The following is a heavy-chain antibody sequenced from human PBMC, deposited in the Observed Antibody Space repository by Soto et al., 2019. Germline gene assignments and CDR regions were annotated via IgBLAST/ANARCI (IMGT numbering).Heavy chain of an antibody. CDR3: VRDLHEPLPADVLQVAN. CDR1: GFTFSSYE. V-gene: IGHV3-48*03. CDR2: ISSTGSGT. Sequence: EVQLVESGGDLVQPGGSLRLSCAASGFTFSSYEMHWVRQAPGKGLEWISYISSTGSGTHYADSVKGRFTISRDNARNSLSLHMSSLRAEDTAIYYCVRDLHEPLPADVLQVANWGQGTQVTVSS. J-gene: IGHJ4*02. D-gene: IGHD1-1*01.